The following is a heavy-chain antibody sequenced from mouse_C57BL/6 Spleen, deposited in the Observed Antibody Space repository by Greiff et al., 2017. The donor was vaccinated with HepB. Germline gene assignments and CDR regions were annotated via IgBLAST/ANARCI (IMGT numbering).Heavy chain of an antibody. Sequence: QVQLKQSGAELVKPGASVKMSCKASGYTFTSYWITWVKQRPGQGLEWIGDIYPGSGSTNYNEKFKSKATLTVDTSSSTAYMQLSSLTSEDSAVYYCARWDYDVMDYWGQGTSVTVSS. J-gene: IGHJ4*01. CDR1: GYTFTSYW. CDR2: IYPGSGST. CDR3: ARWDYDVMDY. V-gene: IGHV1-55*01.